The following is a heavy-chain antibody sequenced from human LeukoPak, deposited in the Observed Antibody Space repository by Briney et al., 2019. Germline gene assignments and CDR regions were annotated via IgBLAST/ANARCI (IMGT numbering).Heavy chain of an antibody. J-gene: IGHJ4*02. CDR1: GFTFRSYG. CDR3: ARDSTGWYYQY. V-gene: IGHV3-30*02. CDR2: IRNDGSDK. D-gene: IGHD6-19*01. Sequence: GGSLRLSCSVSGFTFRSYGMYWVRQGPDKGLEWEAFIRNDGSDKYHADSVKGRFTVSRDNSKNTLYLQMNSLRADDTAVYYCARDSTGWYYQYWGQGTLVTVSS.